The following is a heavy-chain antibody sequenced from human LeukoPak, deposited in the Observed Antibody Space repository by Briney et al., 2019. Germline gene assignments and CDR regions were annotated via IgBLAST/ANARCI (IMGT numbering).Heavy chain of an antibody. CDR1: GFTFSSYN. CDR3: ARDRVDGYDPYPDY. CDR2: ISSSSSYT. D-gene: IGHD5-12*01. V-gene: IGHV3-21*05. J-gene: IGHJ4*02. Sequence: GGSLRLSCAASGFTFSSYNMNWVRQAPGKGLEWVSYISSSSSYTNYADSVKGRFTISRDNAKNSLYLQMNSLRAEDTAVYYCARDRVDGYDPYPDYWGQGTLVTVSS.